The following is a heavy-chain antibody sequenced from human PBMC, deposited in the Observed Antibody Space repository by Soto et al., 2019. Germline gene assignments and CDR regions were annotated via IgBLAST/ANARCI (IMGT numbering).Heavy chain of an antibody. CDR3: ARTASRSSGYHASDY. D-gene: IGHD3-22*01. CDR1: GGSISSSSYY. CDR2: IYYSGGP. V-gene: IGHV4-39*01. Sequence: QLQLQESGPGLVKPSETLSLTCTVSGGSISSSSYYWGWIRQPPGKGLEWIGSIYYSGGPYYNPSLKSRVTISVDTSKNQFSLKLSSVTAADTAVYYCARTASRSSGYHASDYWGQGTLVTVSS. J-gene: IGHJ4*02.